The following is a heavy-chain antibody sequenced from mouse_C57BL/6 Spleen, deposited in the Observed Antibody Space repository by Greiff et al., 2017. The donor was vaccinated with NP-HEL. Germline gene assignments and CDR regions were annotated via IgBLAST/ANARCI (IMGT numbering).Heavy chain of an antibody. CDR3: AREGGGYYPYAMDY. D-gene: IGHD2-3*01. CDR2: ISDGGSYT. CDR1: GFTFSSYA. J-gene: IGHJ4*01. Sequence: EVMLVESGGGLVKPGGSLKLSCAASGFTFSSYAMSWVRQTPEKRLEWVATISDGGSYTYYPDNVKGRFTISRDNAKNNLYLQMRHLKSEDTAMYYCAREGGGYYPYAMDYWGQGTSVTVSS. V-gene: IGHV5-4*01.